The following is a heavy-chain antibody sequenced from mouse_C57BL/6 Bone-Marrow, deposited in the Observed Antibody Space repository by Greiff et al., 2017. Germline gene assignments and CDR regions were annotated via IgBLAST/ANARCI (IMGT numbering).Heavy chain of an antibody. CDR2: IDPENGDT. Sequence: VQLQQSGAELVRPGASVKLSCTASGFNIKDDYMHWVKQRPEQGLEWIGWIDPENGDTEYASKFQGKATITADTSSNTAYLQLSSLTSEDTAVYYWTIHSNPDYWGQGTTLTVSS. CDR1: GFNIKDDY. D-gene: IGHD2-5*01. J-gene: IGHJ2*01. V-gene: IGHV14-4*01. CDR3: TIHSNPDY.